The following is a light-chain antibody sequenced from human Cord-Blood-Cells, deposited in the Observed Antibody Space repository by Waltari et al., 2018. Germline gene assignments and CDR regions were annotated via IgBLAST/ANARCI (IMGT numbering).Light chain of an antibody. CDR3: QQYNSYRT. CDR2: AAS. J-gene: IGKJ4*01. Sequence: IHMIQSHSTLSASVHHRVTITCRASQSISSWLAWYQQKPGKAPKLLIYAASSLESGVPSRFSGSGSGTEFTLTISSLQPDDFATYYCQQYNSYRTFGGGTKVEIK. CDR1: QSISSW. V-gene: IGKV1-5*01.